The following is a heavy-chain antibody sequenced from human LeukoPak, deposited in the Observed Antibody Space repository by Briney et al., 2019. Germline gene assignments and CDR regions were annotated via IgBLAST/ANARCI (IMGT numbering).Heavy chain of an antibody. CDR1: GVSISSSYSY. V-gene: IGHV4-39*01. J-gene: IGHJ4*02. CDR3: ARGRGYCSGGSCYFDY. CDR2: IYYTGNT. D-gene: IGHD2-15*01. Sequence: SETLSLTCTVSGVSISSSYSYWGWIRQPPGMGLEWIGSIYYTGNTYYNASLKSQVSISIDTSKNQFSLKLTSVTAADTAVYYCARGRGYCSGGSCYFDYWGQGTLVTVSS.